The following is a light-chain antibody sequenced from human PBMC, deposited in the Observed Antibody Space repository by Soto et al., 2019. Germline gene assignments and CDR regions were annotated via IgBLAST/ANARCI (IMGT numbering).Light chain of an antibody. CDR1: QSISSW. CDR3: QQYNSYSWT. Sequence: DIQMTQSTSTLSASVGDRVTITCRASQSISSWLAWYQQKPGKDPKLQIYKASSLESVVPSRFSGRGPGKEFTLTSSSLQPDDVAAYYCQQYNSYSWTFGQGTKVEIK. CDR2: KAS. J-gene: IGKJ1*01. V-gene: IGKV1-5*03.